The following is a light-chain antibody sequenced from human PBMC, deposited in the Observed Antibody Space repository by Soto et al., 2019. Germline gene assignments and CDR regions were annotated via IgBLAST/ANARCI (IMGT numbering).Light chain of an antibody. CDR3: QQYNSYCT. Sequence: IQMTQYPSTLSASIGERVTISCRASQSVNHWLAWSQRKPGKAPKLLIHDASTLESWIPSRFSGSGSGNEFTLTLSCLQPDDFATYYCQQYNSYCTFGQGTKVEIK. CDR1: QSVNHW. CDR2: DAS. V-gene: IGKV1-5*01. J-gene: IGKJ1*01.